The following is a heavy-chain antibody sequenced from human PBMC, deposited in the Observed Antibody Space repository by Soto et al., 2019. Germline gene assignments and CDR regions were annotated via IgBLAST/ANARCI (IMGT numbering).Heavy chain of an antibody. Sequence: PSETLSLTCTVSGGSINSYYWSWIRQPPGKGLEWIGYIYYSGSTNYNPSLKSRVTISVDTSKNQFSLKLSSVTAADTAVYYCARVAGSGWYYPNYYFDYWGQGTLVTVSS. CDR1: GGSINSYY. CDR2: IYYSGST. V-gene: IGHV4-59*01. CDR3: ARVAGSGWYYPNYYFDY. J-gene: IGHJ4*02. D-gene: IGHD6-13*01.